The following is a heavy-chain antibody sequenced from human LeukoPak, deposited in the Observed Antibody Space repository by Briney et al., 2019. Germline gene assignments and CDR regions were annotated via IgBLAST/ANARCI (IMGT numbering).Heavy chain of an antibody. CDR2: IYPGDSDT. V-gene: IGHV5-51*01. CDR1: GHSVYNYW. Sequence: GESLKISCKVSGHSVYNYWIGWVRQMPGKGLEWMGIIYPGDSDTRYSPSFQGQVTISADKSITTAYLQWSSLKASDTAIYYCARLNYYDSSGSTFDPWGQGTLVTVSS. CDR3: ARLNYYDSSGSTFDP. J-gene: IGHJ5*02. D-gene: IGHD3-22*01.